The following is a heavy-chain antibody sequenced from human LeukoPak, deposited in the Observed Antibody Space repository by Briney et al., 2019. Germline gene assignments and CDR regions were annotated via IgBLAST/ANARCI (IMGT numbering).Heavy chain of an antibody. CDR3: ARLGARGGDIFFDY. J-gene: IGHJ4*02. D-gene: IGHD1-26*01. Sequence: ASVKVSCKASGGTFSSYAISWVRQAPGQGLEWMGRIIPIFGTANYAQKFQGRVTITTDEPTSTAYMELSSLRSEDTAVYYCARLGARGGDIFFDYWGQGTLVTVSS. CDR1: GGTFSSYA. V-gene: IGHV1-69*05. CDR2: IIPIFGTA.